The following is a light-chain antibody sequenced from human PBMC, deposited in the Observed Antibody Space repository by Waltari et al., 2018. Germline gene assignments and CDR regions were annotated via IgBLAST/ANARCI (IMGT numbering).Light chain of an antibody. CDR2: VNSDGGH. J-gene: IGLJ2*01. CDR3: QSWDTETVV. CDR1: SGHATYA. V-gene: IGLV4-69*01. Sequence: QLVVTQSPSASASLGASVKLTCTLSSGHATYAIAWHQQQSETRPRFLRRVNSDGGHTKGDGIPDRFSGSSSAAERYLTISSLQSEDEAEYYCQSWDTETVVFGGGTKVTVL.